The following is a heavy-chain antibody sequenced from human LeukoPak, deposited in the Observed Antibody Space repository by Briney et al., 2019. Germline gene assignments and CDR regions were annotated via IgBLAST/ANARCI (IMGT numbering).Heavy chain of an antibody. CDR1: GFTFSSYD. D-gene: IGHD2/OR15-2a*01. Sequence: GGSLRLSCAASGFTFSSYDMHWVRQATGKGLEWVSTIGTTGDPYYLDSVKGRFTISRENAKNSLYLQMNSLRAGDTAVYYCARGLSRVLPYGMDVWGQGTTVTVSS. CDR2: IGTTGDP. J-gene: IGHJ6*02. CDR3: ARGLSRVLPYGMDV. V-gene: IGHV3-13*04.